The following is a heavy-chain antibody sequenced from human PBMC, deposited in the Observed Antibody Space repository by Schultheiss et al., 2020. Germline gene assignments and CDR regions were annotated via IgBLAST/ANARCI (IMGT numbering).Heavy chain of an antibody. J-gene: IGHJ5*02. CDR1: GFILSGTA. CDR3: TRHDPYNFGDL. Sequence: GGSLRLSCAASGFILSGTAIHWVRQASGKGLEWVGRIRSKANSYATAYAASVRGRFTISTDESKNRGYLQMNSLEAEDTAVYYCTRHDPYNFGDLWGPGTLVTVSS. CDR2: IRSKANSYAT. V-gene: IGHV3-73*01. D-gene: IGHD3-3*01.